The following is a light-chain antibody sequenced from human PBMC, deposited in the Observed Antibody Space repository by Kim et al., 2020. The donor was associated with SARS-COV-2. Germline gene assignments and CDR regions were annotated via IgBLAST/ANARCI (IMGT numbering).Light chain of an antibody. J-gene: IGKJ2*01. CDR1: QSISTW. Sequence: DIQMTQSPSTLSASVGDRVTIACRASQSISTWLAWYQQKPGTAPNLLIYKASSLQSGVPSRFSGSGSGTEFTLTISRLQPDDFATYFCQQDSDYPYTFGQGTKLEI. CDR2: KAS. CDR3: QQDSDYPYT. V-gene: IGKV1-5*03.